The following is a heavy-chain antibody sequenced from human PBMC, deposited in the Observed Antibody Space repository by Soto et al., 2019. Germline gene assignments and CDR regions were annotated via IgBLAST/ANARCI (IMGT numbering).Heavy chain of an antibody. J-gene: IGHJ4*02. CDR2: IKQDGSEK. CDR1: GFTFSSYW. CDR3: ARALIPYCSRNSCRYFDY. Sequence: GGSLRLSCAASGFTFSSYWMSWVRQAPGKGLEWVANIKQDGSEKYYVDSVKGRFTISRDNAKNSLYLQMNSLRAEDTAVYYCARALIPYCSRNSCRYFDYWGQGTLVTVSS. D-gene: IGHD2-8*01. V-gene: IGHV3-7*04.